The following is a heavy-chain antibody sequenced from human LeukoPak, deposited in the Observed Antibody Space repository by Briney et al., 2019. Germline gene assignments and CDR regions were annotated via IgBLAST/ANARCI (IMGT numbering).Heavy chain of an antibody. J-gene: IGHJ5*02. CDR3: ARGDSVLLWFGELRVGFDP. Sequence: ASVKVSCKASGYTFTSYDINWVRQATGQGLEWMGWMNPNSGNTGYAQKFQGRVTITRNTSISTAYMELSSLRSEDTAVYYCARGDSVLLWFGELRVGFDPWGQGTLVTVSS. V-gene: IGHV1-8*03. CDR1: GYTFTSYD. D-gene: IGHD3-10*01. CDR2: MNPNSGNT.